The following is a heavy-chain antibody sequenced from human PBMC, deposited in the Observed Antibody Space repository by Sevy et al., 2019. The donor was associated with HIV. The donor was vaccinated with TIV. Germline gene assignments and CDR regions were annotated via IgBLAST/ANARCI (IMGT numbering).Heavy chain of an antibody. CDR2: ISYDGSNK. V-gene: IGHV3-30*04. CDR3: ARDGGPIVATTGVDY. J-gene: IGHJ4*02. Sequence: GGSLRLSCAASGFTFSSYAMHWVRQAPGKGLEWVAVISYDGSNKYYADSVKGRFTISRDNSKNTLYLQMKSLRAEDTAVYYCARDGGPIVATTGVDYWGQGTLVTVSS. D-gene: IGHD5-12*01. CDR1: GFTFSSYA.